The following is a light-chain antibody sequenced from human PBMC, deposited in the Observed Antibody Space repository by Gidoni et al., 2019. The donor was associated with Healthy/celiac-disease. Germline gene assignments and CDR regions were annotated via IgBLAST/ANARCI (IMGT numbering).Light chain of an antibody. Sequence: ELVLTQSPGTLSLSPGESATLSCRASQSVSSSYLAWYQQQPGQAPRLLIYGASSRATGIPDRFSGSGSGTDFTLTISRLEPEDFAVYYCQQYGSSPGITFGPGTKVDIK. J-gene: IGKJ3*01. CDR2: GAS. CDR1: QSVSSSY. CDR3: QQYGSSPGIT. V-gene: IGKV3-20*01.